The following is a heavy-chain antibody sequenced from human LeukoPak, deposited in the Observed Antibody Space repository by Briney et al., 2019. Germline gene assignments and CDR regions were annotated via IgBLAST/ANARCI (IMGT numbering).Heavy chain of an antibody. D-gene: IGHD6-19*01. V-gene: IGHV4-59*01. CDR3: ASYIAVAGTIDY. J-gene: IGHJ4*02. Sequence: SETLSLTCTVSGGSISSYYWSWIRQPPGKGLEWIGYIYYSGSTNHNPSLKSRVTISVDTSKNQFSLKLSSVTAADTAVYYCASYIAVAGTIDYWGQGTLVTVSS. CDR2: IYYSGST. CDR1: GGSISSYY.